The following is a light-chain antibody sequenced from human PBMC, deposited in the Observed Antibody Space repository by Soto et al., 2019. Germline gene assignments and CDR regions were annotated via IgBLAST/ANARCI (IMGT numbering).Light chain of an antibody. V-gene: IGKV3-20*01. CDR1: QSVYNRF. Sequence: EIVLTQATGTLSLSPGERATLSCRASQSVYNRFLAWYQQKPGQAPRLLIYGASSRATGIPDRFSGSGSGTDFTLTISRLEPEDFAVYYCQQYGSSPQTFGQGTKLEIK. J-gene: IGKJ2*01. CDR2: GAS. CDR3: QQYGSSPQT.